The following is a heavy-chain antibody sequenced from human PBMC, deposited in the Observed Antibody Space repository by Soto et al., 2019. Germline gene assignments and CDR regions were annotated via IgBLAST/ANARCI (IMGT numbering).Heavy chain of an antibody. V-gene: IGHV1-69*13. CDR1: GGTFSSYA. Sequence: ASVKVSCKASGGTFSSYAISWVRQAPGQGLEWMGGIIPIFGTANYAQKFQGRVTITADESMSTAYMELSSLRSEDTAVYYCARGALGYYDSSGYIYYFDYWGQGTLVTVSS. CDR2: IIPIFGTA. D-gene: IGHD3-22*01. J-gene: IGHJ4*02. CDR3: ARGALGYYDSSGYIYYFDY.